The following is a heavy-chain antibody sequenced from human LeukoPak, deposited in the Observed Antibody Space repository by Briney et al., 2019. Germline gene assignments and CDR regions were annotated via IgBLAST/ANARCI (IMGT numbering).Heavy chain of an antibody. CDR1: GFTVSSNY. J-gene: IGHJ4*02. D-gene: IGHD6-13*01. CDR3: ARGIAAAGTALYN. V-gene: IGHV3-53*01. Sequence: GGSLGLSCAVSGFTVSSNYMSWVRQAPGKGLEWVSVIYSDGTTYYADSVKGRFTISRDNSKNTLYPQINSLRAEDTAVYYCARGIAAAGTALYNWGQGTLLTVSS. CDR2: IYSDGTT.